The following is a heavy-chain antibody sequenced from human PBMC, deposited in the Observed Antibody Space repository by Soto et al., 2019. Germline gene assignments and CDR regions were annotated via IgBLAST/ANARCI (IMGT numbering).Heavy chain of an antibody. CDR2: IYYSGST. V-gene: IGHV4-39*01. J-gene: IGHJ4*02. Sequence: QLQLQESGPGLVKPSETLSLTCTVSGGSISSSSYYWGWIRQPPGKGLEWIGSIYYSGSTYYNPSLKSRVTISVDTSKNQFSLKLSSVTAADTAVYYCARRTPYGGNSDWGQGTLVTVSS. D-gene: IGHD4-17*01. CDR1: GGSISSSSYY. CDR3: ARRTPYGGNSD.